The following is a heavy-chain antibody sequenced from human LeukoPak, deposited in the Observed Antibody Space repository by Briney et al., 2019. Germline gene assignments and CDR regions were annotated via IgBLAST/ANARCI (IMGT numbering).Heavy chain of an antibody. J-gene: IGHJ4*02. V-gene: IGHV5-51*01. CDR2: IYPGDSDT. Sequence: GESLKISCKGSGYDFTSYWIGWVRQMPGKGLEWMGIIYPGDSDTRNNPSFQGQVTISADKSISTAYLQWSSLKASDTAMYYCARHRRSGYYDYWGQGTLVTVSS. D-gene: IGHD3-22*01. CDR1: GYDFTSYW. CDR3: ARHRRSGYYDY.